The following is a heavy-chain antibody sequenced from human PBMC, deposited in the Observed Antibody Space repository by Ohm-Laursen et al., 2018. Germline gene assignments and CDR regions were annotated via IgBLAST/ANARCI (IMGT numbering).Heavy chain of an antibody. V-gene: IGHV3-33*01. D-gene: IGHD6-13*01. CDR3: ARDRAAARDDAFDI. CDR2: VSYDGSKK. CDR1: GFTFTIYG. J-gene: IGHJ3*02. Sequence: SLRLSCTASGFTFTIYGIHWVRQAPGKGLEWVAVVSYDGSKKYYADSVKGRFIISRDSSKNTVYLQMNSLRAEDTAMYYCARDRAAARDDAFDIWGQGTMVTVSS.